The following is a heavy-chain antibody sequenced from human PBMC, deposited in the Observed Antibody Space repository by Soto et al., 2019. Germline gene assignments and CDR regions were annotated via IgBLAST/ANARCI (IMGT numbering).Heavy chain of an antibody. V-gene: IGHV3-33*01. CDR3: ARDVGAGLGYYSGMDV. D-gene: IGHD6-19*01. CDR2: IWYDGSNK. Sequence: QVQLVESGGGVVQPGRSLRLSCAASGFTFSSYGMHWVRQAPGKGLEWVAVIWYDGSNKYYADSVKGRFTISRDNYKHTLYLQMNSLRAEDTAVYYCARDVGAGLGYYSGMDVWGQGTTVTVSS. J-gene: IGHJ6*02. CDR1: GFTFSSYG.